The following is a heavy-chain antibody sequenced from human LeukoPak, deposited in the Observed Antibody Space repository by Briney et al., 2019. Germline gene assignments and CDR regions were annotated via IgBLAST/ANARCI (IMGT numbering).Heavy chain of an antibody. CDR2: ISYDGSNK. D-gene: IGHD4-17*01. V-gene: IGHV3-30-3*01. CDR1: GFTFSSYA. Sequence: GRSLRLSCAASGFTFSSYAMHWVRQAPGKGLEWVAVISYDGSNKYYADSVKGRFTISRDNSKNTLYLQMNSLRAEDTAVYYCSTGGGDYLIYYYYMDVWGKGTTVTVSS. J-gene: IGHJ6*03. CDR3: STGGGDYLIYYYYMDV.